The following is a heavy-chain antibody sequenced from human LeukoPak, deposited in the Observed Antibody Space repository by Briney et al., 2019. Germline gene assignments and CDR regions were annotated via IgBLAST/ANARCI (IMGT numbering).Heavy chain of an antibody. V-gene: IGHV3-48*03. CDR1: GFTFSSYG. CDR2: ISRSGTTI. CDR3: ARGTITYSDY. J-gene: IGHJ4*02. Sequence: QPGGSLRLSCAASGFTFSSYGMNWVRQAPGKGLEWVSYISRSGTTIYYADSVRGRFTISRDNAKNSLYLQMNSLRADDTAVYYCARGTITYSDYWGQGNLVTVSS. D-gene: IGHD1/OR15-1a*01.